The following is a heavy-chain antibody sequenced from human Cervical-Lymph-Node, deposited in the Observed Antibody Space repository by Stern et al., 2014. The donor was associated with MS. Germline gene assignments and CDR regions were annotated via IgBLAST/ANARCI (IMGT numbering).Heavy chain of an antibody. V-gene: IGHV3-23*04. CDR2: ISGSGGST. CDR3: AKCYYDSGWYGPDPYYYYYGMDV. J-gene: IGHJ6*02. Sequence: EMQLVESGGGLVQPGGSLRLSCAASGFTFSSYGMSWVRQAPGKGLEWVSGISGSGGSTYYVDSVKGRFTNSRDNSKNTLYLQMNGLRAEDTATYFCAKCYYDSGWYGPDPYYYYYGMDVWGQGATVTVSS. D-gene: IGHD6-19*01. CDR1: GFTFSSYG.